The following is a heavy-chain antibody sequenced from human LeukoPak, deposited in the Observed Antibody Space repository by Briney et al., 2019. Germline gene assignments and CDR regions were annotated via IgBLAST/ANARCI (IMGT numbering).Heavy chain of an antibody. CDR3: AKYDSDAAMFDP. Sequence: LETLSLTCTVSGGSISSYYWSWIRQPPGKGLEWIGYIYYSGSTNYNASLKSRVTISVDTSKNQFSLKLSSVTAADTAVYYCAKYDSDAAMFDPWGQGTLVTVSS. CDR1: GGSISSYY. J-gene: IGHJ5*02. CDR2: IYYSGST. V-gene: IGHV4-59*01. D-gene: IGHD3-22*01.